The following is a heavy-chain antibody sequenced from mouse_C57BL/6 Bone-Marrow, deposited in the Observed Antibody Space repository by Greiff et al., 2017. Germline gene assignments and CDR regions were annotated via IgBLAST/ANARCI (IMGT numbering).Heavy chain of an antibody. V-gene: IGHV1-74*01. CDR3: AISGYYEDY. Sequence: QVQLQQPGAELVQPGASVKVSCKASGYTFTSYWMHWVKQRPGQGLEWIGRIHPSDSDTNYNQKFKGKTTLTVDKSSSTADKQLSSLTSEDSAVYYCAISGYYEDYWGQGTTRTVSS. CDR2: IHPSDSDT. CDR1: GYTFTSYW. J-gene: IGHJ2*01. D-gene: IGHD2-3*01.